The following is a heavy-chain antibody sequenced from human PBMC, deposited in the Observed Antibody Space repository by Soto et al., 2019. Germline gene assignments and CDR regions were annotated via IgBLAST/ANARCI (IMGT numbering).Heavy chain of an antibody. D-gene: IGHD3-16*02. J-gene: IGHJ4*02. CDR2: IYYSGST. V-gene: IGHV4-30-4*01. Sequence: PSETLSLACTFSVDSISSGDYYWSWIRQPPGKGLEWIGNIYYSGSTYYNPSPKSRGTISADTSKNQFSLKLSSVTATDTAVYYCASTMITMGGVIVIEYWGQGTMVTVSS. CDR1: VDSISSGDYY. CDR3: ASTMITMGGVIVIEY.